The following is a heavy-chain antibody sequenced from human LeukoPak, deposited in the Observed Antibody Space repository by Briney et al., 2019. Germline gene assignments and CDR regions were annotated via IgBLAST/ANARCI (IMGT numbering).Heavy chain of an antibody. D-gene: IGHD3-16*01. Sequence: SLRLSCAASGFTFDDYAMLWVRQAPGKGLEWVSYITWNSGIKGYADSVKGRFTISRDNAKNSLVLQMNSLRVEDTTLYYCAKLGGAFDIWGQGTMVIVSS. CDR3: AKLGGAFDI. V-gene: IGHV3-9*01. J-gene: IGHJ3*02. CDR2: ITWNSGIK. CDR1: GFTFDDYA.